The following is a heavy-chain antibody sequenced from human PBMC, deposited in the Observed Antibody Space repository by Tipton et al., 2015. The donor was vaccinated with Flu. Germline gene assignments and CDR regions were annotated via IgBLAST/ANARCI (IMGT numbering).Heavy chain of an antibody. J-gene: IGHJ4*02. CDR3: ARHTGDSVRGVIDY. CDR1: GDSISSDYY. CDR2: ICQSGST. D-gene: IGHD3-10*02. V-gene: IGHV4-38-2*01. Sequence: TLSLTCAVSGDSISSDYYWGWIRQFPGKGLEWIGSICQSGSTYDNPSLKSRVTISVDTSKNQFSLRLSSLTAADTAVYYCARHTGDSVRGVIDYGGQGTLVTVSS.